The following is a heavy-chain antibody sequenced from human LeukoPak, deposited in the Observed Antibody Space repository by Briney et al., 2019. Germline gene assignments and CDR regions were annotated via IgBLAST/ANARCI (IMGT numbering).Heavy chain of an antibody. CDR1: RGSFSGYY. CDR2: INHSRSS. J-gene: IGHJ4*02. CDR3: ARKGSCLRP. Sequence: SETLSLTCAVYRGSFSGYYGSCIPGPPGKGRGWSGEINHSRSSNYTPSLKSRVTISVDTSKNQFSLKLRSVTAADTAVYYCARKGSCLRPRGQGTLVTVSS. D-gene: IGHD3-10*01. V-gene: IGHV4-34*01.